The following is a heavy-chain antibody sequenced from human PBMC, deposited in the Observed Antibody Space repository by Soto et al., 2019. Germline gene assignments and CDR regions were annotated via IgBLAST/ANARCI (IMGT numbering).Heavy chain of an antibody. CDR3: AKDRSSTSCYGFDY. V-gene: IGHV3-23*01. CDR2: IGDSGATT. J-gene: IGHJ4*02. Sequence: GGSLRLSCAASGFTFSSYSMNWVRQAPGKGLEWVSDIGDSGATTYYADSVKGRFTISRDNSKNTLYLQMNNLRAEDTAFYYCAKDRSSTSCYGFDYWGPGALVTVSS. CDR1: GFTFSSYS. D-gene: IGHD2-2*01.